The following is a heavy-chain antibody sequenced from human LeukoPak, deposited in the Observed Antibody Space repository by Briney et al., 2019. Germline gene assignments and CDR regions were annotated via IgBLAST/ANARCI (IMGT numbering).Heavy chain of an antibody. CDR3: ARGQIVPAACNWFDP. CDR1: GGSFSGYY. Sequence: SETLSLTCAVYGGSFSGYYWSWIRQPPGKGLEWIGEINYSGSTNYNPSLKSRVTISVDTSKNQFSLKLSSVTAADTAVYYCARGQIVPAACNWFDPWGQGTLVTVSS. D-gene: IGHD2-2*01. CDR2: INYSGST. V-gene: IGHV4-34*01. J-gene: IGHJ5*02.